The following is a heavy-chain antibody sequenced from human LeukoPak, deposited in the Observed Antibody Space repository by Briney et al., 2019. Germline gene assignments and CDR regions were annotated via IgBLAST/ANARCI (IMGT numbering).Heavy chain of an antibody. Sequence: ASVKVSCKASRGTFTSYGISWVRQAPGQGLEWMGWISAYNGNTNYAQKLQGRVTMTTDTSTSTAYMELRSLRSDDTAVYYCARDGETTYYYGSGSYFWGQGTLVTVSS. CDR3: ARDGETTYYYGSGSYF. CDR2: ISAYNGNT. CDR1: RGTFTSYG. D-gene: IGHD3-10*01. J-gene: IGHJ4*02. V-gene: IGHV1-18*01.